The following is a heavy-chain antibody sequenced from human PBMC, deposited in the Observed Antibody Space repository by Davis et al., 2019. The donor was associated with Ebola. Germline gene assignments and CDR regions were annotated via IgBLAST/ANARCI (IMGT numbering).Heavy chain of an antibody. CDR1: GGSISSYY. D-gene: IGHD3-10*01. V-gene: IGHV4-59*12. CDR3: ARGRMYYYGSGSYYKY. CDR2: IYYSGST. Sequence: MPSETLSLTCSVSGGSISSYYWSWVRQPPEKGLEWIGYIYYSGSTNYNPSLKSRVTISVDTSKNQFSLKLSSVTAADTAVYYCARGRMYYYGSGSYYKYWGQGTLVTVSS. J-gene: IGHJ4*02.